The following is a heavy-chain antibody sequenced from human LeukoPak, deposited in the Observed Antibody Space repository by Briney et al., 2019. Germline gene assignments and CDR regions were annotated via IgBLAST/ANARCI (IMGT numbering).Heavy chain of an antibody. CDR1: GFTVSSNY. D-gene: IGHD5-24*01. V-gene: IGHV3-53*01. CDR3: ARDSDGALDY. CDR2: IYSGGST. Sequence: GGSLRLSCAASGFTVSSNYMSWVRQAPGKGLEWVSVIYSGGSTYYADSVKGRFTISRDNSKNTLYLQMNCLRAEDTAVYYCARDSDGALDYWGQGTLVTVSS. J-gene: IGHJ4*02.